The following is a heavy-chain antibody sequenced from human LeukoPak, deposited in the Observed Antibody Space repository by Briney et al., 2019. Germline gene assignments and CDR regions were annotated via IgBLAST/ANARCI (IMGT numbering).Heavy chain of an antibody. CDR3: ATYRQVLLPFES. Sequence: GGTLRLSCEASGFTFSRYGMSWVRQAPGKGLEWVSAIRGSGGSTYYADSVKGRFTISRDNSKNTLYLQMNSLRAEDTAVYYCATYRQVLLPFESWGQGTLASVSS. V-gene: IGHV3-23*01. J-gene: IGHJ4*02. CDR2: IRGSGGST. CDR1: GFTFSRYG. D-gene: IGHD5-18*01.